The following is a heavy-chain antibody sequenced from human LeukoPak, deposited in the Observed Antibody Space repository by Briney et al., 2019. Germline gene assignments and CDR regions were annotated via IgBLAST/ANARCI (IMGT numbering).Heavy chain of an antibody. V-gene: IGHV3-74*01. J-gene: IGHJ5*02. D-gene: IGHD5-24*01. Sequence: PGGSLRLSCAASGFTFSSYWMHWVRQAPGKGLVWASRINSDGSSTSYADSVKGRFTISRDNAKNTLYLQMNSLRAEDTAVYYCARDGYNLYSANWFDPWGQGTLVTVSS. CDR2: INSDGSST. CDR1: GFTFSSYW. CDR3: ARDGYNLYSANWFDP.